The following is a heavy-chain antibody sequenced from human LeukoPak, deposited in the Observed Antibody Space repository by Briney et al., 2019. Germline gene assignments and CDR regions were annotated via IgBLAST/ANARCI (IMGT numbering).Heavy chain of an antibody. CDR1: GGSISSYY. CDR3: AREDRNSSSWYYYYYYMDV. V-gene: IGHV4-4*07. CDR2: IYTSGST. D-gene: IGHD6-13*01. Sequence: SETLSLTCTVSGGSISSYYWSWIRQPAGKGLEWIGRIYTSGSTNYNPSLKSRVTMSVDTSKNQFSLKLSSVTAADTAVYYCAREDRNSSSWYYYYYYMDVWGKGTTVTISS. J-gene: IGHJ6*03.